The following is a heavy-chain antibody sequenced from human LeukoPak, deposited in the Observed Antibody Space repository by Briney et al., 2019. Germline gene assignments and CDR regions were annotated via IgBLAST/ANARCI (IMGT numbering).Heavy chain of an antibody. CDR1: GYTFTSYD. D-gene: IGHD2-2*01. V-gene: IGHV1-8*01. J-gene: IGHJ6*03. CDR3: ARVCSGSVPAASQTYYYYYMDV. CDR2: MNPNSGNT. Sequence: GASVKVSCKASGYTFTSYDINWVRQATGQGPEWMGWMNPNSGNTGYAQKFQGRVTMTRNTSISTAYMELSSLRSEGPAVYFCARVCSGSVPAASQTYYYYYMDVWGKGTTVTVSS.